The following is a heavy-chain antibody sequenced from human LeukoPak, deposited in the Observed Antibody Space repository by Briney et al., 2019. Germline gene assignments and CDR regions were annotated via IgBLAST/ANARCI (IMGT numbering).Heavy chain of an antibody. Sequence: GASVKVSCKASGYTFTGYYMHWVRQAPGQGLEWMGWINPNSGGTNYAQKFQGRVTMTRGTSISTAYMELSRLRSDDTAVYYCASPFMYSGYPSKYYYYYGMDVWGQGTTVTVSS. CDR3: ASPFMYSGYPSKYYYYYGMDV. J-gene: IGHJ6*02. D-gene: IGHD5-12*01. CDR1: GYTFTGYY. CDR2: INPNSGGT. V-gene: IGHV1-2*02.